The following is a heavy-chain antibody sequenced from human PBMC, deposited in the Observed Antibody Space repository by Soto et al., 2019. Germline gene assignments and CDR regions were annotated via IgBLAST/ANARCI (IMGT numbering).Heavy chain of an antibody. CDR2: IYYSGST. Sequence: SETLSLTCTVSGGSISSYYWSWIRQPPGKGLEWIGYIYYSGSTNYNPSLKSRVTISVDTSKNQFSLKLSSVTAADTAVYYCARRHREYSSGLYYYYYVDDWGKGTTVTVSS. V-gene: IGHV4-59*08. CDR1: GGSISSYY. J-gene: IGHJ6*03. D-gene: IGHD6-25*01. CDR3: ARRHREYSSGLYYYYYVDD.